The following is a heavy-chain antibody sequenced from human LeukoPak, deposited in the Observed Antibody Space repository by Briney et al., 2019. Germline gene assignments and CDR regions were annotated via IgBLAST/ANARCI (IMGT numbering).Heavy chain of an antibody. CDR1: GFIFGDFY. D-gene: IGHD2-2*01. V-gene: IGHV3-11*04. J-gene: IGHJ4*02. CDR2: ITSSGDSI. Sequence: GGSLRLSCVGSGFIFGDFYMNWIRQAPGKGLEWISFITSSGDSIYYADSVKGRFTVFRDNAKNSLYLQMNSLRAEDTALYYCASPLFCSSTSCPWAHWGQGTLVTVSS. CDR3: ASPLFCSSTSCPWAH.